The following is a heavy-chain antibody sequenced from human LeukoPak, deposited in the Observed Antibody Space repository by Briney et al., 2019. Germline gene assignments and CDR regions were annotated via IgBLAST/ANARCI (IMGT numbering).Heavy chain of an antibody. V-gene: IGHV1-2*02. CDR2: IDPNTGVR. CDR3: AISVQAPPIPAFDY. J-gene: IGHJ4*02. CDR1: GYNFIVYS. Sequence: ASVKVSCKTSGYNFIVYSIHWMRQAPGQGLEWVGRIDPNTGVRNFAQDFQGRVILTSDSSIRTAYMELSSLRSDDTAVFYCAISVQAPPIPAFDYWGQGALVIVSS.